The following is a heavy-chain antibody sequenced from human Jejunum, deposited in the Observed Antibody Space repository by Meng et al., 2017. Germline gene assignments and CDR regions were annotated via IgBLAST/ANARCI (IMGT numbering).Heavy chain of an antibody. CDR2: ISYDGSNK. J-gene: IGHJ4*02. CDR3: ARGKEIAPAGVYFDY. Sequence: GESLKISCAASGFTFSSYSMHWVRQAPGKGLEWVAIISYDGSNKYYADSVKGRFTISRDNAKNTLYLQMNSLRAEDTAVYYCARGKEIAPAGVYFDYWGQGILVTVSS. V-gene: IGHV3-30*01. CDR1: GFTFSSYS. D-gene: IGHD6-13*01.